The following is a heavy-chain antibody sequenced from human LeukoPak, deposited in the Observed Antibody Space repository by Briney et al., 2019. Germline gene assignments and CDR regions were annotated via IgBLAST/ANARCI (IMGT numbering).Heavy chain of an antibody. V-gene: IGHV4-34*01. CDR2: INHSGST. Sequence: SETLSLTCAVYGGSFSGYYWSWIRQPPGKGLEWIGEINHSGSTNYNPSLKSRVTTSVDTSKNQFSLKLSSVTAADTAVYYCARGRIAAAGPRRGYYYYGMDVWGQETTVTVSS. CDR3: ARGRIAAAGPRRGYYYYGMDV. J-gene: IGHJ6*02. CDR1: GGSFSGYY. D-gene: IGHD6-13*01.